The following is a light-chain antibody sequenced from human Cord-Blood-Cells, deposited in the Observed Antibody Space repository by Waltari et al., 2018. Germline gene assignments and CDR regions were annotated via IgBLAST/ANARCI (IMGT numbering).Light chain of an antibody. CDR3: CSYAGSSNWV. Sequence: QSALTQPASVSGSPGQSITISCSGISSDVGSYNRYSWYQQHPGKAPKLLIYEGSKRPSGVSNRFSGSKSGNTASLTISGLQAEDEADYYCCSYAGSSNWVFGGGTKLTVL. V-gene: IGLV2-23*01. J-gene: IGLJ3*02. CDR1: SSDVGSYNR. CDR2: EGS.